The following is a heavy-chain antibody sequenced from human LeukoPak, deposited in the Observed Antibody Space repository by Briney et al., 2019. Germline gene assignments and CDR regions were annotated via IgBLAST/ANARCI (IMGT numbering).Heavy chain of an antibody. V-gene: IGHV1-2*02. Sequence: ASVKVSCKASGYTFTGYYMHWVRQAPGQGLEWMGWINPNSGGTNYAQKFQGRVTMTRDTSISTAYMEPSRLRSDDTAVYYCARDPSVDGDYVGDFDYWGQGTLVTVSS. D-gene: IGHD4-17*01. CDR3: ARDPSVDGDYVGDFDY. CDR1: GYTFTGYY. CDR2: INPNSGGT. J-gene: IGHJ4*02.